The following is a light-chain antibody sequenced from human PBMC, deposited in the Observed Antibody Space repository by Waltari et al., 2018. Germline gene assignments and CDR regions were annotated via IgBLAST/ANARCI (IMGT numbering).Light chain of an antibody. CDR1: SSDVGTYNY. Sequence: QSALTQPASVSGSPGQSITLSCTGTSSDVGTYNYVSWYQQHPGRAPQLMIYDVSNRPSGVSNRFSGSKSGNTASLTISGLQAEDEADYYCSSYTISNTRLFGGGTKLTVL. CDR3: SSYTISNTRL. V-gene: IGLV2-14*03. J-gene: IGLJ2*01. CDR2: DVS.